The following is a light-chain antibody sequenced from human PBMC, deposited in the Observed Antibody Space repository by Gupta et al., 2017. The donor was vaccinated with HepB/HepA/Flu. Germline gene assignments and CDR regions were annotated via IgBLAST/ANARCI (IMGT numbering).Light chain of an antibody. Sequence: QSVLPQPPSASATPGQRITISCSGSSSNLGTKTVNWYRQLPGAAPTLLIYGDNQRPSGVPDRFSGSKSGTLASLAISGLRSEDEADYYCAAWDDSLNGVIFGGGTKLTVL. V-gene: IGLV1-44*01. CDR3: AAWDDSLNGVI. J-gene: IGLJ2*01. CDR2: GDN. CDR1: SSNLGTKT.